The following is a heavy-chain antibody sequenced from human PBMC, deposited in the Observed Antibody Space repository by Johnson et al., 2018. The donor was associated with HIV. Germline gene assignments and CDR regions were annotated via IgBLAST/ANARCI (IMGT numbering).Heavy chain of an antibody. CDR3: ARGDVWSGYPDAFDI. D-gene: IGHD3-3*01. Sequence: QVQLVESGGGLVQPGGSLGLSCAASGFTLSSYAMHWVRQAPGKGLEWVAVISYDGRNKYYADSVKGRFTISRDNSKNTLYLQMKRLRVEDTAVYYCARGDVWSGYPDAFDIWGQGTMVIVSS. V-gene: IGHV3-30*04. CDR1: GFTLSSYA. CDR2: ISYDGRNK. J-gene: IGHJ3*02.